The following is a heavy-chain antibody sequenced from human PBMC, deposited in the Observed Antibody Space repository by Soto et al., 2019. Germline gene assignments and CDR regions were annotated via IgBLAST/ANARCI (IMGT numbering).Heavy chain of an antibody. D-gene: IGHD2-21*02. V-gene: IGHV1-18*01. CDR2: ISAYNGNT. Sequence: QVQLVQSGAEVKKPGASVKVSCKASGYTFTSNGISWVRQAPGQGLEWMGWISAYNGNTNYAQKLQGRVTMTTDTSTSTAYMELRSLRSDDTALYYWARVLAYCGGDCYPIDYCGQGIRVTV. CDR1: GYTFTSNG. CDR3: ARVLAYCGGDCYPIDY. J-gene: IGHJ4*02.